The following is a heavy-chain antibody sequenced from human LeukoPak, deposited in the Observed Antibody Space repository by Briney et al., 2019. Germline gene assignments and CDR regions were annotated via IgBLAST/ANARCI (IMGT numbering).Heavy chain of an antibody. CDR2: TYYRSKWYS. J-gene: IGHJ5*01. CDR3: AISGYFREWFDS. V-gene: IGHV6-1*01. D-gene: IGHD3-22*01. Sequence: SQTLSLTCAISGESVSSDSATWNWIRQSPSRGLEWLGRTYYRSKWYSDYAESVRSRILINPDTSRNQFSLQLNSVTPEDTAVYYCAISGYFREWFDSWGQGILVTVSS. CDR1: GESVSSDSAT.